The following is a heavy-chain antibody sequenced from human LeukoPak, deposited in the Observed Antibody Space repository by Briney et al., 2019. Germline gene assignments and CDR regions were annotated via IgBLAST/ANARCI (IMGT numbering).Heavy chain of an antibody. J-gene: IGHJ4*02. V-gene: IGHV3-33*01. Sequence: GGSLRLSRAASGFTFSSYGMHWVRQAPGKGLEWVAVIWYDGSNKYYADSVKGRFTISRDNSKNTLYLQMNSLRAEDTAVYYCARDRKFSSSSGYFDYWGQGTLVTVSS. CDR2: IWYDGSNK. CDR1: GFTFSSYG. D-gene: IGHD6-6*01. CDR3: ARDRKFSSSSGYFDY.